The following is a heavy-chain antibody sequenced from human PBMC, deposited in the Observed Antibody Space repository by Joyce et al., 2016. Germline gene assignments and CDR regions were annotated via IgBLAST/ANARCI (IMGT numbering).Heavy chain of an antibody. J-gene: IGHJ4*02. CDR2: ISHDGINK. CDR3: ARSEARGSGWFILAY. D-gene: IGHD6-25*01. Sequence: QVQLVESGGGVVQPGRSLRLSCAASGFAFNGYGMHWVRQAQGKGLEWVAIISHDGINKYYADSVKGRFTISRDNSKNTLYLQMNSLRTEDTALYYCARSEARGSGWFILAYWGQGTLVTVSS. CDR1: GFAFNGYG. V-gene: IGHV3-30*03.